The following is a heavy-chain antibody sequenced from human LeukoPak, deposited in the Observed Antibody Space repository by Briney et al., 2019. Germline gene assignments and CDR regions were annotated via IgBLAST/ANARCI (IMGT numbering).Heavy chain of an antibody. V-gene: IGHV1-69*05. Sequence: GGSLRLSCAASGFTFSSYAMSWVRQAPGQGLEWMGGIIPIFGTANYAQKFQGRVTITTDESTSTAYMELSSLRSEDTAVYYCARGADRWLQRYNWFDPWGQGTLVTVSS. CDR2: IIPIFGTA. D-gene: IGHD5-24*01. CDR1: GFTFSSYA. J-gene: IGHJ5*02. CDR3: ARGADRWLQRYNWFDP.